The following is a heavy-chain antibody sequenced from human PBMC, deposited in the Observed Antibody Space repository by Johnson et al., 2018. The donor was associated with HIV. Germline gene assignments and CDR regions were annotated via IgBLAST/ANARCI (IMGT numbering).Heavy chain of an antibody. V-gene: IGHV3-74*03. CDR1: GFAFRTYW. CDR3: AKVDCGGDTCAGYDAFDF. CDR2: IYNDGSRT. D-gene: IGHD2-21*01. Sequence: VQLVESGGGLVQPGGSLRLSCAASGFAFRTYWMVWVRQVPGKRPVWVARIYNDGSRTTYADSVRGRFTISRDNAKYTVDLQMNSLRVEDTAVYYCAKVDCGGDTCAGYDAFDFWGPGTLVTVSS. J-gene: IGHJ3*01.